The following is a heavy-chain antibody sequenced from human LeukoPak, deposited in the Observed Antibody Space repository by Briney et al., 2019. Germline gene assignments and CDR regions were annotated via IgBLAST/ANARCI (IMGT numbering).Heavy chain of an antibody. D-gene: IGHD3-9*01. CDR3: ARGYYDILTGYYYFDY. Sequence: SETLSLTCTVSGGSISTYYWSWIRQPPGKGLEWIGYIYYSGSTNYNPSLKSRVTISVDTSKNQFSLKLSSVTAADTAVYYCARGYYDILTGYYYFDYWGQGTLVTVSS. V-gene: IGHV4-59*01. CDR1: GGSISTYY. CDR2: IYYSGST. J-gene: IGHJ4*02.